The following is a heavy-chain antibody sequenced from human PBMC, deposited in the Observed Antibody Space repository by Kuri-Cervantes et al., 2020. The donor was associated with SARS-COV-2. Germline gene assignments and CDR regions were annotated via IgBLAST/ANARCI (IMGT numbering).Heavy chain of an antibody. Sequence: GGSLRLSCEASGFTVSSNYMSWVRQAPGKGLEWVSVIYSGGSTYYADSVKSRFTISRHNSKNTLYLQMNSLRAKGTAVYYCARKGFGYYYGMDVWGQGTTVTVSS. D-gene: IGHD3-10*01. CDR1: GFTVSSNY. CDR3: ARKGFGYYYGMDV. V-gene: IGHV3-53*04. J-gene: IGHJ6*02. CDR2: IYSGGST.